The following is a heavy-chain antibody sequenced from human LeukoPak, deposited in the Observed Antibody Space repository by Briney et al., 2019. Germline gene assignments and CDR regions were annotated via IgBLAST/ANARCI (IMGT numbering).Heavy chain of an antibody. CDR1: GFTFSSYS. V-gene: IGHV3-21*01. CDR3: ARSWLLLTYFDY. Sequence: GGSLRLSCAASGFTFSSYSMNWVRQAPGKGLEWVSSISSSSSYIYYADSVKGRFTISRDNAKNSLYLQMNSLRAEGTAVYYCARSWLLLTYFDYWGQGTLVTVSS. J-gene: IGHJ4*02. D-gene: IGHD3-22*01. CDR2: ISSSSSYI.